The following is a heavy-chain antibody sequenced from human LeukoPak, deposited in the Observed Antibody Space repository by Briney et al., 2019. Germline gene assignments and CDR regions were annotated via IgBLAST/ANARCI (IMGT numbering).Heavy chain of an antibody. Sequence: GGSLRLSCAASGFTFSSYEMKWVRQAPGKGQEWVSYISSSGRNIYDADSVKGRFTISRDNAKNSLYLQMNSLRAEDTAVYYCARYLRASSWEEYFDYWGQGILVTVSS. CDR1: GFTFSSYE. CDR3: ARYLRASSWEEYFDY. D-gene: IGHD6-13*01. J-gene: IGHJ4*02. CDR2: ISSSGRNI. V-gene: IGHV3-48*03.